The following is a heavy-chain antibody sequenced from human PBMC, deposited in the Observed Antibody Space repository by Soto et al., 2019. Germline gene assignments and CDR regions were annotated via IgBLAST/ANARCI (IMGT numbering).Heavy chain of an antibody. J-gene: IGHJ6*02. CDR1: GFTFSSYG. Sequence: QVQLVESGGGVVQPGRSLRLSCAASGFTFSSYGMHWVRQAPGKGLEWVAVIWYDGSNKYYADSVKGRFTISRDNSKNTLYLQMNSLRAEDTAVYYCARAGAAAGTNYSYYYGMDVWGQGTTVTVSS. D-gene: IGHD6-13*01. CDR2: IWYDGSNK. V-gene: IGHV3-33*01. CDR3: ARAGAAAGTNYSYYYGMDV.